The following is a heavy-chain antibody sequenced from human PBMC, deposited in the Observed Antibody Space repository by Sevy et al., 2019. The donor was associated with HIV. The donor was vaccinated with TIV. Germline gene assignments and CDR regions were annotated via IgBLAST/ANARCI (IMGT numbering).Heavy chain of an antibody. CDR1: GFTFSSYA. D-gene: IGHD3-10*01. V-gene: IGHV3-23*01. CDR3: AKFFNYYGSGSYYRGGGDYYYYGMDV. CDR2: ISGSGGST. Sequence: GGSLRLSCAASGFTFSSYAMSWVRQAPGKGLEWVSAISGSGGSTYYADSVKGRFTISRDNSKNTLYLQMNSLRAEDTAVYYCAKFFNYYGSGSYYRGGGDYYYYGMDVWGQGTTVTVSS. J-gene: IGHJ6*02.